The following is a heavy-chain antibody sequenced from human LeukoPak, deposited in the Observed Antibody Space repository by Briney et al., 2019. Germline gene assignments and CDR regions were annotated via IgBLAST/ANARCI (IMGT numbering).Heavy chain of an antibody. D-gene: IGHD1-26*01. CDR1: GFTFTSHW. V-gene: IGHV3-7*01. Sequence: QAGGSLRLSCAASGFTFTSHWMTWVRQAPGKGLEWVANIKEDGSEKYYVDSVKGRFTISRDNAKTSLYLQMNSLRTEDTAVYYCASGRGGSYWGQGTLVTVSS. CDR3: ASGRGGSY. J-gene: IGHJ4*02. CDR2: IKEDGSEK.